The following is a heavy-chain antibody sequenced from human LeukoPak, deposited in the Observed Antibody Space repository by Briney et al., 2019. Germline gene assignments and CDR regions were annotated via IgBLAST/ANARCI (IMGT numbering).Heavy chain of an antibody. CDR3: ARGATRISGHYYYYMDV. Sequence: SEKVSCKDSRGTFNSYAISWVRQAPGHGLEWMGAIIPIFGTANYAQKFQGRVTITPDESTSTAYMELSSLRSEDTAVYYCARGATRISGHYYYYMDVWGKGTTVTVSS. CDR2: IIPIFGTA. V-gene: IGHV1-69*01. J-gene: IGHJ6*03. CDR1: RGTFNSYA. D-gene: IGHD1-26*01.